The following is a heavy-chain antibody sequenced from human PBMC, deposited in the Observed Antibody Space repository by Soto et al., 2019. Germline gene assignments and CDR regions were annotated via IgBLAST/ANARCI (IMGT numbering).Heavy chain of an antibody. D-gene: IGHD1-7*01. Sequence: GGSLRLSCAASGFTFSSYDMNWVRQAPGKGLEWVSAISGSGGSTYYVDSVKGRFTISRDNAKNSLYLQMNSLRAEDTSVYYCAKGVRELPQYDGGSFDYWGQGTLVTVSS. CDR3: AKGVRELPQYDGGSFDY. J-gene: IGHJ4*02. V-gene: IGHV3-23*01. CDR2: ISGSGGST. CDR1: GFTFSSYD.